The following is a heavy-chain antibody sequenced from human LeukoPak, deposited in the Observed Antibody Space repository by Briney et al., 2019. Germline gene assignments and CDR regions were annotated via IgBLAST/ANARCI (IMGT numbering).Heavy chain of an antibody. D-gene: IGHD2-2*01. J-gene: IGHJ4*02. Sequence: GASVKVSCKAFGYTFTSYDINWVRQATGQGLEWMGWMNPNTGNTGYAQKFQGRVTMTRDTSTSTVYMELSSLRSEDTAVYYCASTRYRGPVDYWGQGTLVTVSS. CDR1: GYTFTSYD. V-gene: IGHV1-8*01. CDR2: MNPNTGNT. CDR3: ASTRYRGPVDY.